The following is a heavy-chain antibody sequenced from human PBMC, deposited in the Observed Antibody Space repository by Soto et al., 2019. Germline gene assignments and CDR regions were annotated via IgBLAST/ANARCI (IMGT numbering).Heavy chain of an antibody. CDR1: GGSISSSSYH. Sequence: QLQLQESGPGLVKPSETLSLTCTVPGGSISSSSYHWVWIRQPPGKGLEWIGNIYYSGSTSYTPSLKSRVTISVETSKNQFSLKLSSVTAADAAVYYCARRLSGSSNFDNWGQGTLVTVSS. CDR2: IYYSGST. V-gene: IGHV4-39*01. CDR3: ARRLSGSSNFDN. J-gene: IGHJ4*02. D-gene: IGHD1-26*01.